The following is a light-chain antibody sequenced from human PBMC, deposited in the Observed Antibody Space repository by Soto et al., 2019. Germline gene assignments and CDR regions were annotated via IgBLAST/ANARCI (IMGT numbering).Light chain of an antibody. CDR2: KVS. V-gene: IGKV2-30*01. CDR3: RQGTHWPPYT. Sequence: EVVMTQSPLSLPVTLGQPASISCRSSQSLAYIDGNTYLSWFQQRPGQSPRRLIYKVSNRESGXPXRXXGSGSGTDFTLKISRVEAEDVGVYYCRQGTHWPPYTFGQGTKLEIK. CDR1: QSLAYIDGNTY. J-gene: IGKJ2*01.